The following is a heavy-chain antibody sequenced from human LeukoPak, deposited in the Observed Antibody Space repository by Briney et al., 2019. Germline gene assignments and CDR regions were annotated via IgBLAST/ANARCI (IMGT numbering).Heavy chain of an antibody. CDR1: GYTFTSYD. D-gene: IGHD5-12*01. V-gene: IGHV1-8*01. CDR2: MNPNSGNT. J-gene: IGHJ3*02. CDR3: VRYRDIVATGDI. Sequence: GASVKVSCKASGYTFTSYDINWVRQATGQGLEWMGWMNPNSGNTGYAQKFQGRVTMTRNTSISTAYMELSSLRSDDTAIYYCVRYRDIVATGDIWGQGTMVTVSS.